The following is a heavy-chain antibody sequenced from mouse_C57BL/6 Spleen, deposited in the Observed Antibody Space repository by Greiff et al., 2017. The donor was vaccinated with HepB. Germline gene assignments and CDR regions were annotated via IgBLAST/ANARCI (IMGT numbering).Heavy chain of an antibody. CDR2: INPSTGGT. J-gene: IGHJ2*01. D-gene: IGHD2-3*01. CDR1: GYSFTGYY. Sequence: VQLQQSGPELVKPGASVKISCKASGYSFTGYYMNWVKQSPEKSLEWIGEINPSTGGTTYNQKFKAKATLTVDKSSSTAYMQLNSLTSEDSAVYYCARWEIDGYFDYWGQGTTLTVSS. CDR3: ARWEIDGYFDY. V-gene: IGHV1-42*01.